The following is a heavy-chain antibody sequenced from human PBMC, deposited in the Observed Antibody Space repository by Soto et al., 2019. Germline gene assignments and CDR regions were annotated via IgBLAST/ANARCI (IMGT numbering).Heavy chain of an antibody. CDR2: ISAYNGNT. V-gene: IGHV1-18*01. Sequence: QVQLVQSGAEVKKPGASVKVSCKASGYTFTSYGISWVRQAPGQGLEWMGWISAYNGNTNYAQKVQGRVTMTTDTSTSTAYMELRSLRSDDTAVYYCARNLPLRFLEWSAFDYWGQGTLVTVSS. J-gene: IGHJ4*02. CDR3: ARNLPLRFLEWSAFDY. D-gene: IGHD3-3*01. CDR1: GYTFTSYG.